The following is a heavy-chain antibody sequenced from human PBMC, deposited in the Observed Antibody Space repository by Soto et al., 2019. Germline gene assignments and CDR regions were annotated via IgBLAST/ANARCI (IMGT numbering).Heavy chain of an antibody. D-gene: IGHD2-15*01. V-gene: IGHV5-51*01. CDR2: IYPGDSDT. CDR3: ATQYCTSSSCYFDS. Sequence: GESLKISCKGSGYSFTSYWIDWVRHMPGKGLEWMGIIYPGDSDTRYSPSFQGQVTISADKSISTAYLQWSGLGASDTAMYYCATQYCTSSSCYFDSWGQGTLVTVSS. J-gene: IGHJ4*02. CDR1: GYSFTSYW.